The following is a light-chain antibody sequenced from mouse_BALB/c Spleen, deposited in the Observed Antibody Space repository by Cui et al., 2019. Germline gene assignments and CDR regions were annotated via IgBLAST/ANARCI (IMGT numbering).Light chain of an antibody. CDR2: STS. Sequence: QIVLTQSPAIMPATPGEKVTITCSASSSVSYMHWCQQKPGTSPKLWIYSTSNLASGVTARFSGSGSGTSYSLTISRMEAEDAATYYCQQRSSYPLTFGAGTKLELK. CDR1: SSVSY. J-gene: IGKJ5*01. V-gene: IGKV4-57*01. CDR3: QQRSSYPLT.